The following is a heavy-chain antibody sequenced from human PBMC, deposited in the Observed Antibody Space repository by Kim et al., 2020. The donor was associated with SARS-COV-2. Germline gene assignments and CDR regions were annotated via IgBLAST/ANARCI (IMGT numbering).Heavy chain of an antibody. J-gene: IGHJ5*02. Sequence: SGPTLVNPPQTLTLTCTFSGFSLSTSGMCVSWIRQPPGKALEWLARIDWDDDKYYSTSLKTRLTISKDTSKNQVVLTMTNMDPVDTATYYCARSHYGGNSNWFDPWGQGTLVTVSS. D-gene: IGHD4-17*01. CDR3: ARSHYGGNSNWFDP. V-gene: IGHV2-70*11. CDR1: GFSLSTSGMC. CDR2: IDWDDDK.